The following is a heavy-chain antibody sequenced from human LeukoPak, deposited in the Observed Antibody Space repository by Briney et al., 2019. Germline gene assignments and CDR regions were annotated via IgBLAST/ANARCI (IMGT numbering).Heavy chain of an antibody. CDR3: ARVKRSAVAGTPQDY. CDR2: ISAYKGNT. D-gene: IGHD6-19*01. V-gene: IGHV1-18*01. J-gene: IGHJ4*02. CDR1: GYTFTSYG. Sequence: ASVKVSCKASGYTFTSYGISWVRQAPGQGLEWMGWISAYKGNTNYAQKFQGRVTMTTDTSTSTAYMELRSLRSDDTAVYYCARVKRSAVAGTPQDYWGQGTLVTVSS.